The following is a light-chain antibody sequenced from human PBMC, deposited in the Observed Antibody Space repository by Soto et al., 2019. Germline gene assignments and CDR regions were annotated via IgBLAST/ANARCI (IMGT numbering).Light chain of an antibody. CDR2: ANN. J-gene: IGLJ1*01. CDR3: QSYDSSMSGYV. CDR1: SSNIGAGYD. Sequence: QSVLTQPPSVSGAPGQRVTISCTGSSSNIGAGYDVHWYQQLPGTAPKLLIYANNIRPSGVPGRFSGSKSGTSASLAITGLQAEDEADYYCQSYDSSMSGYVFGTGNKVTVL. V-gene: IGLV1-40*01.